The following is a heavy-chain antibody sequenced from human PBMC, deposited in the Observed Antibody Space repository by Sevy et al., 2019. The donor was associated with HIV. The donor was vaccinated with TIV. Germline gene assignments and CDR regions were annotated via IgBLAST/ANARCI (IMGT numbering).Heavy chain of an antibody. CDR1: GFTFDDYA. J-gene: IGHJ4*02. V-gene: IGHV3-9*01. CDR2: ISWNSGNI. D-gene: IGHD3-10*01. CDR3: AKSRGPGWIGYFVY. Sequence: GGSLRLSCAASGFTFDDYAMHWVRQVPGKGLEWVSGISWNSGNIGYADSVKGRFTISRDNAKNSLYLQMNSLRDEDTALYYCAKSRGPGWIGYFVYWGQGTLVTVSS.